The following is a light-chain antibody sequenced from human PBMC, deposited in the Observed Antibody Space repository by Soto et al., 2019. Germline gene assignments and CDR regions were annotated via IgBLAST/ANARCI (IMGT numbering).Light chain of an antibody. CDR2: DVA. Sequence: QSALTQPRSVSGSPGQSVTISCTGTGNDVGAYNYVSWYQQHPGRPPKLRMYDVARWPSGVPDRFSGSKSGNTASLTISGLQAADEADYFCCSYAGGYTYLFGTGTKRTVL. CDR3: CSYAGGYTYL. J-gene: IGLJ1*01. CDR1: GNDVGAYNY. V-gene: IGLV2-11*01.